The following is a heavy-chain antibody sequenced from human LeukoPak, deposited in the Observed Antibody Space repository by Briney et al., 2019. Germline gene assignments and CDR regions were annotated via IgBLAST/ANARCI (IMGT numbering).Heavy chain of an antibody. Sequence: GGSLRLSCAASGFTFSSYEMNWVRQAPGKGLEWVSYISSSATTIYYADSVKGRFTISRDNAKNSLYLQMNSLRAEDTAVYFCARVGGSWELILWGQGTLVTVS. CDR3: ARVGGSWELIL. J-gene: IGHJ4*02. D-gene: IGHD2-15*01. CDR2: ISSSATTI. CDR1: GFTFSSYE. V-gene: IGHV3-48*03.